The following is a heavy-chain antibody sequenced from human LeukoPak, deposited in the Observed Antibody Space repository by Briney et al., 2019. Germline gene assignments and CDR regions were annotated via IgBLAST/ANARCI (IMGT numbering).Heavy chain of an antibody. CDR2: IYYSGST. V-gene: IGHV4-59*08. D-gene: IGHD5-18*01. CDR1: GGSINSYY. J-gene: IGHJ4*02. CDR3: ARHVRFGSYGYGSFDY. Sequence: SETLSLTCTVSGGSINSYYWSWIRQPPGKGLEWIGYIYYSGSTNYNPSLKSRVTISVDTSKNQFSLKLSSVTAADTAVYYCARHVRFGSYGYGSFDYWGQGTLVTVSS.